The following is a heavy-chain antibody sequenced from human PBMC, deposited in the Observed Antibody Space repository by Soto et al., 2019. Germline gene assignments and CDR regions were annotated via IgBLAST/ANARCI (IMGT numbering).Heavy chain of an antibody. J-gene: IGHJ4*02. CDR1: GYHFSRYY. V-gene: IGHV1-46*03. CDR2: FNPTGGRA. D-gene: IGHD2-2*01. Sequence: GVSVKVSCKTSGYHFSRYYVHWVRQAPGKGLEWMGVFNPTGGRATYAQNFQGRVTMTSDTATATVYLEVTGLKSEDTAVYSCSRDRCSSTSCYPDHWGQGTLVTVSS. CDR3: SRDRCSSTSCYPDH.